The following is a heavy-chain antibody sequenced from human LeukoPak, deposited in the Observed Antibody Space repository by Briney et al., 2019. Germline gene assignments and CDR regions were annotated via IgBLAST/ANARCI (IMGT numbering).Heavy chain of an antibody. D-gene: IGHD3-22*01. CDR1: GGSISSSSFY. J-gene: IGHJ3*02. CDR3: ARASPEYYYDSSALVGAFDI. CDR2: IYYSGAT. V-gene: IGHV4-39*01. Sequence: SETLSLTCTVSGGSISSSSFYWGWIRQPPGKGLEWIGSIYYSGATFYNPSLKSRVTISVDTSQKQLSLMLDSVTAADTAVYFCARASPEYYYDSSALVGAFDIWGQGTMVTVSS.